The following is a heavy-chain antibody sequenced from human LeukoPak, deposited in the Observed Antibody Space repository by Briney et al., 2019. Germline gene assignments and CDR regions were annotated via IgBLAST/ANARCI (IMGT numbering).Heavy chain of an antibody. D-gene: IGHD2-2*02. CDR2: ISDSGGDT. V-gene: IGHV3-23*01. J-gene: IGHJ4*02. CDR3: AKSDCSSSRCYTIDC. Sequence: PGGSLRLSCAASGFTFSDFAMSWVRQAPEKGLEWVSVISDSGGDTSYADSGKGRFTVSRDNSKNTLYLQMNSLRAEDTAVYYCAKSDCSSSRCYTIDCWGQGTLVTVSS. CDR1: GFTFSDFA.